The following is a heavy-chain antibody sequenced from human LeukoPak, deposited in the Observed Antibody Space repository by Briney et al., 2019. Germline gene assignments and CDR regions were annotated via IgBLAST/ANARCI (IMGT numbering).Heavy chain of an antibody. CDR3: ARGALSGAAAGFFDY. CDR2: ISHRGST. CDR1: GGSFSGYC. Sequence: PSETLSLTCAVYGGSFSGYCWSWIRQPPGKGLEWIGEISHRGSTNYNPSLKSRVTISVDTSKNQFSLKLSSVTAADTAVYYCARGALSGAAAGFFDYWGQGTLVTVSS. V-gene: IGHV4-34*01. J-gene: IGHJ4*02. D-gene: IGHD6-13*01.